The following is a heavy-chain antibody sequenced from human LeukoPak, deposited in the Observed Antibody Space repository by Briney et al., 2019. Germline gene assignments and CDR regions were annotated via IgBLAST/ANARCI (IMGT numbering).Heavy chain of an antibody. CDR3: ARRYCSGGSCYSMAFDY. D-gene: IGHD2-15*01. J-gene: IGHJ4*02. Sequence: GGSLRLSCAASGFTFSSYWMSWVRQAPGKGLEWVANIKQDGSEKYYVDSVKGRFAISRDNAKNSLYLQMNSLRAEDTAVYYCARRYCSGGSCYSMAFDYWGQGTLVTVSS. CDR1: GFTFSSYW. CDR2: IKQDGSEK. V-gene: IGHV3-7*01.